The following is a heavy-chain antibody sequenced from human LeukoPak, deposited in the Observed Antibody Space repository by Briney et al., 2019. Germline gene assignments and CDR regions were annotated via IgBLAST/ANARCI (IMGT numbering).Heavy chain of an antibody. J-gene: IGHJ6*02. CDR2: IYYSGST. D-gene: IGHD1-26*01. CDR3: ARGGVTYYYYYGMDV. CDR1: GGSISSYY. V-gene: IGHV4-59*01. Sequence: SSETLSLTCTVSGGSISSYYWSWIRQPPGKGLEWIGYIYYSGSTNYNPSFKSRVTISVDTSKNQFSLKLSSVTAADTAVYYCARGGVTYYYYYGMDVWGQGTTVTVSS.